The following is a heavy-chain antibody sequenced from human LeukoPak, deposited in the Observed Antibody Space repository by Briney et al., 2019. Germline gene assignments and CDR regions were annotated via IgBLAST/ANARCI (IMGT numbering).Heavy chain of an antibody. Sequence: VSVKVSCKVSGYTLTELSMHWVRQAPGKGLEWMGGFDPEDGETIYAQKFQGRVTMTEDTSTDTAYMGLSSLRSEDTAVYYCATEHYYGSGSYGGPFDYWGQGTLVTVSS. V-gene: IGHV1-24*01. D-gene: IGHD3-10*01. J-gene: IGHJ4*02. CDR1: GYTLTELS. CDR3: ATEHYYGSGSYGGPFDY. CDR2: FDPEDGET.